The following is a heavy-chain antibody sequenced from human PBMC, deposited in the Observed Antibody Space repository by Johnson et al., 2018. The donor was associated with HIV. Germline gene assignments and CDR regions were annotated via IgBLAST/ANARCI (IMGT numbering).Heavy chain of an antibody. CDR2: IRYDGSNK. Sequence: QVQLVESGGGVVQPGGSLRLSCAASGFTFSSYGMHWVRQAPGKGLEWVAFIRYDGSNKYYADSVKGRFTISRDNSKNTLYLQMNSLRAEDTAVYYCARDFPSPLDAFDIWGQGTMVTVSS. CDR1: GFTFSSYG. CDR3: ARDFPSPLDAFDI. V-gene: IGHV3-30*02. J-gene: IGHJ3*02.